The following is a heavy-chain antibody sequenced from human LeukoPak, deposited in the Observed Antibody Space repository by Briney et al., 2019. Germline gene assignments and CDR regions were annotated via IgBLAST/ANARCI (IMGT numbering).Heavy chain of an antibody. Sequence: ASVKVSCKASGGTFSSYAISWVRQAPGQGLEWMGRIIPILGIANYAQKFQGRVTITADKSTSTAYMELSSLRSEDTAVYYCARDVYELYYYCGMDVWGQGTTVTVSS. CDR1: GGTFSSYA. J-gene: IGHJ6*02. CDR3: ARDVYELYYYCGMDV. D-gene: IGHD3-3*01. V-gene: IGHV1-69*04. CDR2: IIPILGIA.